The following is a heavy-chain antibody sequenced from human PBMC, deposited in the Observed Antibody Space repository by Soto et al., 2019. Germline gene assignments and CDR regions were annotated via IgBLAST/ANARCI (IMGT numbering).Heavy chain of an antibody. CDR1: GGSISSYY. CDR3: ASERYSGMEV. V-gene: IGHV4-59*01. CDR2: IYYSGST. Sequence: SETLSLTCTVSGGSISSYYWSWIRQPPGKGLEWIGNIYYSGSTNYNPSLKSRVTISVDTSKNQFSLKLSSVTAADTAVYYCASERYSGMEVWGQGTTVTVSS. J-gene: IGHJ6*02.